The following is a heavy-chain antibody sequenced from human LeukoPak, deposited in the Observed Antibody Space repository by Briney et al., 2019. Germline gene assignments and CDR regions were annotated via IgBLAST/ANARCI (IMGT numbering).Heavy chain of an antibody. V-gene: IGHV4-30-2*01. D-gene: IGHD3-16*01. J-gene: IGHJ4*02. CDR1: GGSISSGGYY. CDR3: AREGGPNYVY. Sequence: PSETLSLTCTVSGGSISSGGYYWSWIRQPPGKGLEWIGYIYHSGSTYYNPSLKSRVTISVDRSKNQFSLKLSSVTAADTAVYYCAREGGPNYVYWGQGTLVTVSS. CDR2: IYHSGST.